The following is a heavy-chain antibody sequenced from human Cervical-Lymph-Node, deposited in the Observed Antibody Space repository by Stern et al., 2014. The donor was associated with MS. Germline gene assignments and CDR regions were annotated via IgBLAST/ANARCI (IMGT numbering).Heavy chain of an antibody. V-gene: IGHV3-74*03. CDR3: ARDAWPAASGPLIDY. J-gene: IGHJ4*02. D-gene: IGHD6-13*01. CDR2: IYGDGSST. CDR1: GFTISSHW. Sequence: EVQLVESGGGLVQPGGSLRLSCAASGFTISSHWMHWVRQAPGKGLVWVSRIYGDGSSTKYADSVKGRFTISRDNAKSTLYLQMNSLRAEDSAVYYCARDAWPAASGPLIDYWGRGTLVTVSS.